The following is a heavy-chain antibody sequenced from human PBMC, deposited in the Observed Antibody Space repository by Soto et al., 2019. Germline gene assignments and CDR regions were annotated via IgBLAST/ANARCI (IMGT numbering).Heavy chain of an antibody. J-gene: IGHJ5*02. CDR3: ARDRDCSSTSCYALYGNWFDP. CDR1: GFTFSSYG. CDR2: IWYDGSNK. Sequence: GGSLRLSCAASGFTFSSYGMHWVRQAPGKGLEWVAVIWYDGSNKYYADSVKGRFTISRDNSKNALYLQMNSLRAEDTAVYYSARDRDCSSTSCYALYGNWFDPWGQGTLVTVSS. D-gene: IGHD2-2*01. V-gene: IGHV3-33*01.